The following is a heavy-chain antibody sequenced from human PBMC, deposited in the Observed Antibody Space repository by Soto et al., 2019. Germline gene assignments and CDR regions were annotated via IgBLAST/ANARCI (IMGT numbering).Heavy chain of an antibody. J-gene: IGHJ6*02. Sequence: GGSLRLSCAASGFTFSSYGMHWVRQTPGKGLEWVAVISYGGSNKYYADSVKGRFTISRDNSKNTLYLQMNSLRAEDTAVYYCAKDPPSGYSSSWSHYYYYYGMDVWGQGTTVTVSS. CDR2: ISYGGSNK. CDR3: AKDPPSGYSSSWSHYYYYYGMDV. V-gene: IGHV3-30*18. CDR1: GFTFSSYG. D-gene: IGHD6-13*01.